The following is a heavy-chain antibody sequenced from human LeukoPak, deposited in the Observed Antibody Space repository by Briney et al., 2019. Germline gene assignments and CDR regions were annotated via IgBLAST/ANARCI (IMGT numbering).Heavy chain of an antibody. D-gene: IGHD5-12*01. CDR2: ISGSGGTT. V-gene: IGHV3-23*01. J-gene: IGHJ4*02. CDR3: AKDRSGYDYYGQYYFDY. CDR1: GFTFSSYA. Sequence: GGSLRLSCAASGFTFSSYAMSWVRQAPEKGLEYVSGISGSGGTTYYADSVKGRFTISRDNSKNTLYLQMDSLTAEDTALYYCAKDRSGYDYYGQYYFDYWGQGALVTVSS.